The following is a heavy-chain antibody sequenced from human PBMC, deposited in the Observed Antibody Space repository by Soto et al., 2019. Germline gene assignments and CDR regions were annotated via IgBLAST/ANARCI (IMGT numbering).Heavy chain of an antibody. J-gene: IGHJ6*02. CDR3: ARSNSWAQSYHIYRMDV. CDR1: GGSISSYY. Sequence: SETLSLTCTVSGGSISSYYWSWIRQSPGKGLEWIGQIYYIGSSYYKPSLMSRVTISVDTSKNQFSMKLSSVTAADTTVYYCARSNSWAQSYHIYRMDVWGQGTTVTVSS. D-gene: IGHD6-13*01. CDR2: IYYIGSS. V-gene: IGHV4-59*01.